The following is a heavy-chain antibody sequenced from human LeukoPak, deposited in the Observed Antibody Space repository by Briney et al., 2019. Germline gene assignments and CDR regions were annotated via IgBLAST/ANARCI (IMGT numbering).Heavy chain of an antibody. CDR1: GGSISSYY. CDR3: ARTQGGYSYGNFDY. V-gene: IGHV4-59*08. Sequence: SETLSLTCTVSGGSISSYYWSWIRQPPGKGLEWIGYIYNSGSTYYNPSLKSRITISVDTSKNHFSLKLSSVTAADTAVYYCARTQGGYSYGNFDYWGQGTLVTVSS. D-gene: IGHD5-18*01. J-gene: IGHJ4*02. CDR2: IYNSGST.